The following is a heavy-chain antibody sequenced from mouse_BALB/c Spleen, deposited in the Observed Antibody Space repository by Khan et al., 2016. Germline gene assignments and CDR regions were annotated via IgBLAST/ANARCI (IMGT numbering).Heavy chain of an antibody. CDR3: SREGGYGYDAWFAY. V-gene: IGHV3-2*02. J-gene: IGHJ3*01. CDR1: GYSITSDFV. D-gene: IGHD2-2*01. CDR2: IGSSVVT. Sequence: EVQLQESGPGLVKPSQSLSLTCTVTGYSITSDFVWNWIRQFPRNKLEWMGYIGSSVVTSYNPSLESRISITRDTSKNQFFLQLNSVTTEDTATYYCSREGGYGYDAWFAYWGQGTLVTVSS.